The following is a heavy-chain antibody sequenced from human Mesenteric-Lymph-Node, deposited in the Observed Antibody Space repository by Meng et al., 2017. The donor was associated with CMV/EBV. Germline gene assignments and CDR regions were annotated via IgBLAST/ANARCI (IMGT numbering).Heavy chain of an antibody. V-gene: IGHV1-2*02. D-gene: IGHD2-2*01. CDR1: GYTFTGYY. J-gene: IGHJ6*02. Sequence: ASVKVSCKASGYTFTGYYIHWVRQAPGQGLERMGWINPKRSGTNYAQNFQGRVTMTRDTSISTVYMELSRLRSDDTAVYYCARGSIVVVPAALEENGMDVWGQGTTVTVSS. CDR3: ARGSIVVVPAALEENGMDV. CDR2: INPKRSGT.